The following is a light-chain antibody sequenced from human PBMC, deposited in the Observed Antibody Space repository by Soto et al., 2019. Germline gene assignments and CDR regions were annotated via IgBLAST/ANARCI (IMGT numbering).Light chain of an antibody. V-gene: IGLV2-14*01. CDR3: SSYSGISTVL. CDR1: SRDVGAYNY. CDR2: DVT. Sequence: QSALTQPASVSGSPGQSVTISCTGSSRDVGAYNYVSWYQQHPGKAPKLMIYDVTNRPSGVSNRFSGSKSGNTAALTISGLQAEDEADYNCSSYSGISTVLFGGGTKLTVL. J-gene: IGLJ2*01.